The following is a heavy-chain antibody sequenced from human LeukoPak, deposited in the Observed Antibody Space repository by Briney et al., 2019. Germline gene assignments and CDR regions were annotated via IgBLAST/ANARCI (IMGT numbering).Heavy chain of an antibody. Sequence: GGSLRLSCAASGFTFSGYYMIWIRQAPGKGLEWVSYISSSSSYTNYADSVKGRFTISRDNAKNSLYLQMNSLRAEDTAVYYCASPSSEYGDYFDYWGQGTLVTVSS. J-gene: IGHJ4*02. D-gene: IGHD4-17*01. CDR3: ASPSSEYGDYFDY. CDR1: GFTFSGYY. V-gene: IGHV3-11*03. CDR2: ISSSSSYT.